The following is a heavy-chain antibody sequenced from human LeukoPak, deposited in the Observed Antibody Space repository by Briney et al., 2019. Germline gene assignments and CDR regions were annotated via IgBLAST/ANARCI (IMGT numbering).Heavy chain of an antibody. Sequence: PGGSLSLSCAASGFTFSSYWMSWVRQAPGKGLEWVANIKQDGSEKYYVDSVKGRFTISRDNAKNSLYLQMNSLRAEDTAVYYCARDYEDSSGWWPFDYWGQGTLVTVSS. D-gene: IGHD6-19*01. J-gene: IGHJ4*02. CDR2: IKQDGSEK. V-gene: IGHV3-7*01. CDR3: ARDYEDSSGWWPFDY. CDR1: GFTFSSYW.